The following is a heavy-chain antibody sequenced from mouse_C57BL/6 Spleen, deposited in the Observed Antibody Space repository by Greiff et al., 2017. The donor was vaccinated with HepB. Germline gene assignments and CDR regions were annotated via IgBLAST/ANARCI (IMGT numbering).Heavy chain of an antibody. CDR3: ARVWDGTMDY. CDR2: ISSGSSTI. V-gene: IGHV5-17*01. Sequence: DVMLVESGGGLVKPGGSLKLSCAASGFTFSDYGMHWVRQAPEKGLEWVAYISSGSSTIYYADTVKGRFTISRDNAKNTLFLQMTSLRSEDTAMYYCARVWDGTMDYWGQGTSVTVSS. D-gene: IGHD4-1*01. J-gene: IGHJ4*01. CDR1: GFTFSDYG.